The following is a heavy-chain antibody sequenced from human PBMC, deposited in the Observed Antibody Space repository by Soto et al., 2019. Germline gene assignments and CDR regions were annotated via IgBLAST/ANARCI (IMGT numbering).Heavy chain of an antibody. CDR1: GGSIGSSSYY. CDR2: MYYSGST. V-gene: IGHV4-39*01. J-gene: IGHJ4*02. CDR3: ATDSSGYYYFDY. Sequence: SETLSLTCTVSGGSIGSSSYYWGWIRQPPGKGLEWIGSMYYSGSTYYNPSLKSRVTISVDTSKSQFSLKLSSVTAADTAVYYCATDSSGYYYFDYWGQGTLVTVSS. D-gene: IGHD3-22*01.